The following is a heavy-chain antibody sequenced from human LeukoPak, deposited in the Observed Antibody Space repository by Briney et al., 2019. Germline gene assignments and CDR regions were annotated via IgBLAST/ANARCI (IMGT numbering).Heavy chain of an antibody. D-gene: IGHD5-18*01. CDR1: GYTFTDYY. CDR3: ARGGDTPMGTFGY. J-gene: IGHJ4*02. V-gene: IGHV1-2*06. Sequence: ASVKVSCKASGYTFTDYYMHWVRQAPGQGLEWMGRINPNSGGTNYAQKFQGRVTMTRDTSISTAYMELRGLRSDDTAVYYCARGGDTPMGTFGYWGQGTLVTVSS. CDR2: INPNSGGT.